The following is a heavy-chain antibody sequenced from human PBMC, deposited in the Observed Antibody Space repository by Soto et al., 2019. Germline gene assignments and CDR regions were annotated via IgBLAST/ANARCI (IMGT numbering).Heavy chain of an antibody. D-gene: IGHD1-1*01. CDR3: AHQPPAGTTKEGSFDV. Sequence: QITLKESGPTLVKPKQTLTLTCTFSGFSLSTFGVGVGWIRQPPGKALEWLALIYWDDDKRYSPSLKSRLTIIKDTSKNQVVLIMTNMDPVDTATYYCAHQPPAGTTKEGSFDVWGQGTMVTVSS. CDR1: GFSLSTFGVG. J-gene: IGHJ3*01. V-gene: IGHV2-5*02. CDR2: IYWDDDK.